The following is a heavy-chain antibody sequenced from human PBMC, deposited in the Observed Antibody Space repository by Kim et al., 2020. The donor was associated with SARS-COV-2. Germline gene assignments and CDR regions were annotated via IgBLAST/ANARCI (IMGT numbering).Heavy chain of an antibody. J-gene: IGHJ6*02. CDR1: GYSFTSYW. D-gene: IGHD5-18*01. CDR3: ARLEYSYGTYYGMDV. Sequence: GESLKISCKGSGYSFTSYWITWVRQMPGKGLEWMGRIDPSDSYTKNSPSFQGHVTISADKSISTAYLQWNSLKASDTAMYYCARLEYSYGTYYGMDVWGQGTTVTVSS. V-gene: IGHV5-10-1*01. CDR2: IDPSDSYT.